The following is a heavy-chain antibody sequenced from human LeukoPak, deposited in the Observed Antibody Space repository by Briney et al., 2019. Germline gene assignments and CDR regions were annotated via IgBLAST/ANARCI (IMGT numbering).Heavy chain of an antibody. V-gene: IGHV4-30-2*01. CDR3: AREQLGDAFDI. CDR2: IYHSGST. CDR1: GGSISSGGYY. D-gene: IGHD6-6*01. J-gene: IGHJ3*02. Sequence: SETLSLTCTVSGGSISSGGYYWSWIRQPPGKGLEWIGYIYHSGSTYYNPSLKSRVTISVDRSKNQFSLKLSSVTAADTAVYYCAREQLGDAFDIWGQGTMVTVSS.